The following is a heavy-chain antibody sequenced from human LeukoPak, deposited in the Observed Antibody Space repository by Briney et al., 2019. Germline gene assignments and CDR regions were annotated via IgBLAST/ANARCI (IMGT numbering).Heavy chain of an antibody. CDR1: GFTFSNAW. V-gene: IGHV3-15*01. D-gene: IGHD3-22*01. J-gene: IGHJ4*02. Sequence: PGGSLRLSCAASGFTFSNAWMSWVRQAPGKGREWVGRIKSKTDGGTTDYAAAVKGRFTISRDASKNTLYLQMNSLKTEDTAVYYCTTDDYYDGSGYYTDNFDYWGQGTLVTVSS. CDR2: IKSKTDGGTT. CDR3: TTDDYYDGSGYYTDNFDY.